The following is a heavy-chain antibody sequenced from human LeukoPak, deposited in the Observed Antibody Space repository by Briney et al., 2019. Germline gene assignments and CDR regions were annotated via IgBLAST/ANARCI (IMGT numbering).Heavy chain of an antibody. CDR1: GFPFSTYA. CDR2: ILGSGGGDAT. V-gene: IGHV3-23*01. J-gene: IGHJ4*02. D-gene: IGHD6-19*01. Sequence: GALRLSCAASGFPFSTYAMSWVRQAPGKGLEWVSSILGSGGGDATYYADSVKGRFSISRDNSKNTLYLQMGSLRAEDTAVYYCAKDPQQWLVRFGFDYWGQGTLVTVSS. CDR3: AKDPQQWLVRFGFDY.